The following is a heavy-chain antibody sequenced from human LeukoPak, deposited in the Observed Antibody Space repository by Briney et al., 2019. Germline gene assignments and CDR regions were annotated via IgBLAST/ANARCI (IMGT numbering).Heavy chain of an antibody. Sequence: GGSLRRSCAASGFTFSRDSMNWVGQAPGKGLEWVSSISSSSSYIYYADSVKGRFTISRDNAKNSLYLQMNSLRAEDTAVYYCATATAVRGPYGSHFFDYWGQGTLVTVSS. CDR1: GFTFSRDS. V-gene: IGHV3-21*01. CDR3: ATATAVRGPYGSHFFDY. CDR2: ISSSSSYI. J-gene: IGHJ4*02. D-gene: IGHD4-17*01.